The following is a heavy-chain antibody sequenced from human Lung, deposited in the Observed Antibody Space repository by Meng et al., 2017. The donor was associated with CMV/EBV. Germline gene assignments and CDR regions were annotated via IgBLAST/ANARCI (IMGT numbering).Heavy chain of an antibody. CDR1: GGSISSYY. V-gene: IGHV4-59*01. Sequence: SETLSLTCTVSGGSISSYYWSWIRQPPGKGLEDIGYIYYSGSTSYNPSLKSRVTISVDTSKNQFSLKLSSVTAADTAVYYCARHGSGSYFYGMDVWVQGTXVTVAS. J-gene: IGHJ6*02. CDR2: IYYSGST. CDR3: ARHGSGSYFYGMDV. D-gene: IGHD3-10*01.